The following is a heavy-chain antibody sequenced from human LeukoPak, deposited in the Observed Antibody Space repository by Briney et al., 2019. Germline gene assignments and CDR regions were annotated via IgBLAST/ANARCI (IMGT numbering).Heavy chain of an antibody. CDR1: GYSISSGYY. CDR3: ASAHYEATGLGYYFKF. D-gene: IGHD2-8*02. J-gene: IGHJ4*02. CDR2: VYHTGTT. Sequence: SETLSLTCNVSGYSISSGYYWGWIRQSPGKGREWIGTVYHTGTTYYSPSLKSRLAISLDTSTTRSSLKLPSVTATDTAVYYCASAHYEATGLGYYFKFWGQGTLVSVSS. V-gene: IGHV4-38-2*02.